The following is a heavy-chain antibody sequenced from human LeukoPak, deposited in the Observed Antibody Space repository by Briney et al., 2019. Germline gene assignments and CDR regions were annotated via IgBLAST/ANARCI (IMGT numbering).Heavy chain of an antibody. V-gene: IGHV4-61*02. J-gene: IGHJ4*02. CDR2: IYTSGST. Sequence: SETLSLTCSVSGGSISSGTYYWSWIRQPAGKGLEWIGRIYTSGSTNYNPSFKSRVTISVDTSKNQFSLKLSSVTAADTALYFCARSPYDSYYDFLTGPFDYWGQGTLVTVSS. CDR1: GGSISSGTYY. D-gene: IGHD3-9*01. CDR3: ARSPYDSYYDFLTGPFDY.